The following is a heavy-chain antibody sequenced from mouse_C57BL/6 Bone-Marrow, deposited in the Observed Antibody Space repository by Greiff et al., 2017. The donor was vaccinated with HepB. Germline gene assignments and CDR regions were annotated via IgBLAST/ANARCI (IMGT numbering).Heavy chain of an antibody. CDR1: GYTFTSYW. Sequence: VQLQESGAELVKPGASVKLSCKASGYTFTSYWMQWVKQRPGQGLEWIGEIDPSDSYTNYNQKFKGKATLTVDTSSSTAYMQLSSLTSEDSAVYYCARWETGAWFAYWGQGTLVTVSA. J-gene: IGHJ3*01. CDR3: ARWETGAWFAY. V-gene: IGHV1-50*01. CDR2: IDPSDSYT. D-gene: IGHD4-1*01.